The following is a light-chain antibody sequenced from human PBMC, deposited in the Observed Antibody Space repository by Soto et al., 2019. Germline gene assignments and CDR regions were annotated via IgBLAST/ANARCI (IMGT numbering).Light chain of an antibody. Sequence: QSVLTQPASVSGSPGQSITISCTGTSNDVGSYNLVSWYQQHPGKAPKLMISAVTKRPAGVSSRFSASKSGNTASLTISGLRAEDEADYYCSSYAGFNTVIFGGGTKLTVL. CDR1: SNDVGSYNL. J-gene: IGLJ2*01. CDR2: AVT. V-gene: IGLV2-23*02. CDR3: SSYAGFNTVI.